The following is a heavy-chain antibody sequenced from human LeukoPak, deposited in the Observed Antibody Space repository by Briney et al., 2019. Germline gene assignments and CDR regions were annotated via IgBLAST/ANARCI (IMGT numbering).Heavy chain of an antibody. CDR3: ARGRITDYYDSSGFSPRDY. Sequence: ASVKVSCKAFGYTFTSNYMHWVRQAPGQGPEWMGVISPSGGSTTYAQKFQGRFTMTRDMSTSTVYMELSSLRSEDTAVYFCARGRITDYYDSSGFSPRDYWGQGTLVTVSA. D-gene: IGHD3-22*01. CDR1: GYTFTSNY. V-gene: IGHV1-46*01. CDR2: ISPSGGST. J-gene: IGHJ4*02.